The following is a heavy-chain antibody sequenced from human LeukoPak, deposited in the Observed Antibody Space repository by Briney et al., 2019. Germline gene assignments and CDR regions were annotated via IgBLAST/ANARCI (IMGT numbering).Heavy chain of an antibody. J-gene: IGHJ4*02. CDR1: GDSISSYY. CDR3: ARLGGATPY. V-gene: IGHV4-59*08. D-gene: IGHD1-26*01. Sequence: SQTLSLTCTVSGDSISSYYWSWIRQPPGKGLEWIGYIYHSGSTNYNPSLKSRVTISVDTSKNQFSLKLTSVTAADTAVYYCARLGGATPYWGQGTLVTVSS. CDR2: IYHSGST.